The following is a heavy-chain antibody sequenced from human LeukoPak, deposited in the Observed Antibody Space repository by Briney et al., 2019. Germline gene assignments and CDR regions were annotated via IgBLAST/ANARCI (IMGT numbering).Heavy chain of an antibody. J-gene: IGHJ4*02. V-gene: IGHV1-46*01. D-gene: IGHD1-26*01. CDR1: GITFSSYA. CDR2: INPSGGST. CDR3: ARVSVGATMLAYFDY. Sequence: ASVKVSCKTSGITFSSYAINWVRQAPGQGLEWMGIINPSGGSTNYAQRFQGRVTMTRDMSTSTVYMQLSSLRSEDTAVYYCARVSVGATMLAYFDYWGQGTLVTVSS.